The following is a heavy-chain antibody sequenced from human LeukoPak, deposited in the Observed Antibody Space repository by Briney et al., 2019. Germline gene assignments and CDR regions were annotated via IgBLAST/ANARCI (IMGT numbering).Heavy chain of an antibody. J-gene: IGHJ6*02. Sequence: SETLSLTCTVSGGSISSYYWSWIRQPPGKGLEWIGEINHSGSTNYNPSLKSRVTISVDTSKNQFSLKLSSVTAADTAVYYCARALPRYYDILTGYYTPYYYGMDVWGQGTTVTVSS. CDR3: ARALPRYYDILTGYYTPYYYGMDV. CDR1: GGSISSYY. D-gene: IGHD3-9*01. CDR2: INHSGST. V-gene: IGHV4-34*01.